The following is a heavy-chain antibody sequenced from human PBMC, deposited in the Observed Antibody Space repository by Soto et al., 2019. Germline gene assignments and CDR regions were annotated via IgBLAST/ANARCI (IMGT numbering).Heavy chain of an antibody. CDR2: IIPMFGTP. J-gene: IGHJ4*02. CDR1: GGTFSAYP. D-gene: IGHD1-26*01. Sequence: QVQLVQSGAEVKKPGSSVRVSCKASGGTFSAYPINWVRQAPGHGLEWMGGIIPMFGTPNYAQKFRGRVTITADKSTSTAYMEVRNLRSEDTAVYFCARGWETVGTTTAFAYWGQGTLVTVSS. V-gene: IGHV1-69*06. CDR3: ARGWETVGTTTAFAY.